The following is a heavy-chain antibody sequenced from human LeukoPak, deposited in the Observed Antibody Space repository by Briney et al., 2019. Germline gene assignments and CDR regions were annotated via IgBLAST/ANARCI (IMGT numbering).Heavy chain of an antibody. D-gene: IGHD5-18*01. CDR2: ISSSSSYI. J-gene: IGHJ4*02. V-gene: IGHV3-21*01. CDR3: ARGVDTAMVTFDY. Sequence: GGSLRLSCTASGFTFSSYSMNWVRQAPGKGLEWVSSISSSSSYIYYADSVKGRFTISRDNAKNSLYLQMNSLRAEDTAVYYCARGVDTAMVTFDYWGQGTLVTVSS. CDR1: GFTFSSYS.